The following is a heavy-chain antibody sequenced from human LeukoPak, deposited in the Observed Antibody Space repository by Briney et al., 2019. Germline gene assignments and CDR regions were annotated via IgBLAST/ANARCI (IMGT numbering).Heavy chain of an antibody. D-gene: IGHD3-3*01. V-gene: IGHV4-4*07. CDR1: GGSITSYY. J-gene: IGHJ5*02. CDR3: ARDAHYYDFWSGYYSNWFDP. Sequence: SETLSLTCTVSGGSITSYYWSWIRQPAGKGLEWIGRIYTSGSTNYNPSLKSRVTMSVDTSKNQFSLKLSSVTAADTAVYYCARDAHYYDFWSGYYSNWFDPWGQGTLVTVSS. CDR2: IYTSGST.